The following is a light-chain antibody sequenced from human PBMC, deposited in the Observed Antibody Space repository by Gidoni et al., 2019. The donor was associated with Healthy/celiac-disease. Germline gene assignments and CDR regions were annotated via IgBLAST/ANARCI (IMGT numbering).Light chain of an antibody. CDR3: QQSYSTLFT. J-gene: IGKJ3*01. Sequence: DIQMTQSPSSLSASVGDRVTITCRASQSISSYLNWYQQKPGKAPNLLIYAASSLQSGVPSRFSGSGSGTEFTLNISSLQPEDFATYYCQQSYSTLFTFGPGTKVHI. V-gene: IGKV1-39*01. CDR2: AAS. CDR1: QSISSY.